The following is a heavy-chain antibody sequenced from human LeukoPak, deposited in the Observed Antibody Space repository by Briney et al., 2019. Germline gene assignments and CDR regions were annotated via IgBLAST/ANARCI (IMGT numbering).Heavy chain of an antibody. D-gene: IGHD1-1*01. J-gene: IGHJ4*02. CDR3: VRESRPGGAMGLYHNLDY. CDR1: GFTFSSYD. CDR2: IGTTGDT. V-gene: IGHV3-13*01. Sequence: GGTLRLSCAASGFTFSSYDMHWVRQVTGKGLEWVSGIGTTGDTYYVGSVKGPFAISRENAKNLLFLEMNNLRADDTAIYYCVRESRPGGAMGLYHNLDYWGQGTLVAVSS.